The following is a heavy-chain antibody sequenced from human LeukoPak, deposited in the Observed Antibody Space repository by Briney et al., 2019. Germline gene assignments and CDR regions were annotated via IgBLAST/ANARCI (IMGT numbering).Heavy chain of an antibody. CDR3: ARHWNSDRSSTSCYSAYYYYYMDV. D-gene: IGHD2-2*01. V-gene: IGHV5-51*01. J-gene: IGHJ6*03. CDR1: GYSFTSYW. Sequence: GESLKISCKGSGYSFTSYWIGWVRQMPGKGLEWMGIIYPGDSDTRYSPSFQGQVTISADKSISTAYLQWSSLKASDTAMYYCARHWNSDRSSTSCYSAYYYYYMDVWGKGTTVTVSS. CDR2: IYPGDSDT.